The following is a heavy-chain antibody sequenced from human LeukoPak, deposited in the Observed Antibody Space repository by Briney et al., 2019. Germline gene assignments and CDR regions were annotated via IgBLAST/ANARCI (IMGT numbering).Heavy chain of an antibody. CDR2: IHPGDSDT. J-gene: IGHJ4*02. CDR1: GYRFSSYW. V-gene: IGHV5-51*03. Sequence: GESLKISCQGSGYRFSSYWIGWVRQMPGKGLEWMGIIHPGDSDTRYSPSFQGQVTISADKSITTAYLQWSTLKASDTAMYYCARLFGGNYEIFDYWGQGTLVTVSS. CDR3: ARLFGGNYEIFDY. D-gene: IGHD4-23*01.